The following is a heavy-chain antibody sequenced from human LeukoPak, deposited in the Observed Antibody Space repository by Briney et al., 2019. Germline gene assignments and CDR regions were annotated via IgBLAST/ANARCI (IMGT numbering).Heavy chain of an antibody. J-gene: IGHJ4*02. V-gene: IGHV1-69*04. Sequence: ASVKVSCKASGGTFSSYAISWVRQAPGQGLEWMGRINPILGIANYAQKFQGRVTITADKSTSTAYMELSSLRSEDTAVYYCAGRLGDSIDYWGQGTLVTVSS. D-gene: IGHD2-21*02. CDR2: INPILGIA. CDR1: GGTFSSYA. CDR3: AGRLGDSIDY.